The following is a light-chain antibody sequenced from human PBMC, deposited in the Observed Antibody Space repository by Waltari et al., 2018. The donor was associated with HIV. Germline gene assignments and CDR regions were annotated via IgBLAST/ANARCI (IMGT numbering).Light chain of an antibody. CDR3: LQFYDRPPG. J-gene: IGKJ4*01. CDR1: STVLSTANYKNH. V-gene: IGKV4-1*01. Sequence: IFLTQSPDSLAVSLGERATFNCTSTSTVLSTANYKNHLTWYQHKRGQPPKKVINWASVRAPGVPDRFIGSWSATDFALTINSLQPEGVAVYYCLQFYDRPPGFGGGTKVEI. CDR2: WAS.